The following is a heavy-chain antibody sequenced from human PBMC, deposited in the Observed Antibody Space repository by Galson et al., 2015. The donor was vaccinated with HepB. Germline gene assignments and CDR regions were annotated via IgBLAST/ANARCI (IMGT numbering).Heavy chain of an antibody. V-gene: IGHV3-30-3*01. D-gene: IGHD2-21*01. Sequence: SLRLSCAASGFTFRSYGLHWVRQTPGKGLEWVAFISFDGSLQDYADTAKGRFTVSRDNSRKTSFLQMSSLRTDDTAIYYCARDAYCAGGNCYSGLAHWGQGTLVTVSS. J-gene: IGHJ4*02. CDR2: ISFDGSLQ. CDR1: GFTFRSYG. CDR3: ARDAYCAGGNCYSGLAH.